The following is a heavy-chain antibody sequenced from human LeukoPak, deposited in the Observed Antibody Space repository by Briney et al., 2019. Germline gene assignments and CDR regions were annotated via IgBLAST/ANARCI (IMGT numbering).Heavy chain of an antibody. Sequence: ASVKVSCKASGYTFTSYGISWVRQAPGQGLEWMGWISAYNGNTNYAQKLQGRVTMTTDTSTSTAYMELRSLRSDDTAVYYCASAETVARIYGMDVWGQGTTVTVSS. J-gene: IGHJ6*02. CDR3: ASAETVARIYGMDV. CDR2: ISAYNGNT. CDR1: GYTFTSYG. V-gene: IGHV1-18*01. D-gene: IGHD5-12*01.